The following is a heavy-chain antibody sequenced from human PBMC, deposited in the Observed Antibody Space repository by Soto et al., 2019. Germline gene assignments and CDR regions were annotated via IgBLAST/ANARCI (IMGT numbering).Heavy chain of an antibody. D-gene: IGHD3-22*01. CDR2: IIPIFGTA. CDR3: ARGYYYDSSGYYYGVRGHSHY. J-gene: IGHJ4*02. CDR1: GGTFSSYA. V-gene: IGHV1-69*12. Sequence: QVQLVQSGAEVKKPGSSVKVSCKASGGTFSSYAISWVRQAPGQGLEWMGGIIPIFGTANYAQKFQGRVTITAEESTXXVXMXXSSLRSEDTAVYYCARGYYYDSSGYYYGVRGHSHYWGQGTLVTVSS.